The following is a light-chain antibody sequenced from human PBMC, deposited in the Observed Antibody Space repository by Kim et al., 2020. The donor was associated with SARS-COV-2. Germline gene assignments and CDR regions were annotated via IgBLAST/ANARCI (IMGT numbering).Light chain of an antibody. Sequence: AVGQKVRITCQGDSLRSYDASWDQKKPGQDPVLVIYGKNNRPAGIPERFAGSSSGNTASLTITVAQAEDEADYYCNSRDSSGNQWVFGGGTQLTVL. CDR1: SLRSYD. CDR3: NSRDSSGNQWV. V-gene: IGLV3-19*01. J-gene: IGLJ3*02. CDR2: GKN.